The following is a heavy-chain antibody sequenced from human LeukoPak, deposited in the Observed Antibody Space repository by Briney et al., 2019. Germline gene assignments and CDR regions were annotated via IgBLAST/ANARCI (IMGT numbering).Heavy chain of an antibody. CDR2: IYYSGST. J-gene: IGHJ4*02. D-gene: IGHD5-24*01. Sequence: SETLSLTCTVSGGSISYYYWSWIRQPPGKGLEWIGYIYYSGSTEYNPSLQSRVTISVDMPKNQFSLKLGPVTAADTAVYYCARVMVHGNSDYWGQGTLVTVSS. CDR1: GGSISYYY. V-gene: IGHV4-59*01. CDR3: ARVMVHGNSDY.